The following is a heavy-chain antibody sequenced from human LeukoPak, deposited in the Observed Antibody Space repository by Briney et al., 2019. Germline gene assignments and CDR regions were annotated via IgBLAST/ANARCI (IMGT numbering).Heavy chain of an antibody. CDR3: ARGPSYYYGSGSYYNIWFDP. Sequence: SVKVSCKASGGTFSSYAISWVRQAPGQGLEWMGGIIPIFGTANYAQKFQGRVTITADESTSTAYMELSSLRSEDTAVYYCARGPSYYYGSGSYYNIWFDPWAREPWSPSPQ. CDR1: GGTFSSYA. V-gene: IGHV1-69*01. D-gene: IGHD3-10*01. J-gene: IGHJ5*02. CDR2: IIPIFGTA.